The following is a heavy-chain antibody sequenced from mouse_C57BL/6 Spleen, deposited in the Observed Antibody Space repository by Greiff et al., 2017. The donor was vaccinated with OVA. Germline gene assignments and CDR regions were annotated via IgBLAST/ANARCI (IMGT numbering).Heavy chain of an antibody. J-gene: IGHJ1*03. D-gene: IGHD4-1*01. CDR1: GFTFSDYG. Sequence: EVKVVESGGGLVKPGGSLKLSCAASGFTFSDYGMHWVRQAPEKGLEWVAYISSGSSTIYYADTVKGRFTISRDNAKNTLFLQMTSLRSEDTAMYYCARPGTGEYFDVWGTGTTVTVSS. V-gene: IGHV5-17*01. CDR3: ARPGTGEYFDV. CDR2: ISSGSSTI.